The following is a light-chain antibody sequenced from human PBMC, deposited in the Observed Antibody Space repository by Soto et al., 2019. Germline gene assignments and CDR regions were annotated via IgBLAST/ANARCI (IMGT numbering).Light chain of an antibody. CDR2: GTS. J-gene: IGKJ4*01. V-gene: IGKV3-15*01. CDR3: QQCNNWPLT. CDR1: QSVSSN. Sequence: EIVMTQSPATLSVSPGETATLSCRASQSVSSNLAWYQQKPGQAPRLLIYGTSTRATGIPARFSGSGSGTEFTLTINSLQSEDFAVYYCQQCNNWPLTFGGGTKVEIK.